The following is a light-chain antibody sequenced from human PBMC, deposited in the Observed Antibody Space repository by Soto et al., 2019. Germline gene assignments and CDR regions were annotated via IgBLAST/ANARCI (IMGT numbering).Light chain of an antibody. CDR3: TSYAGGNNV. V-gene: IGLV2-8*01. J-gene: IGLJ1*01. CDR1: SSDVGGYNY. CDR2: EVN. Sequence: QSVLTQPPSASGSPGQSVTISCTGTSSDVGGYNYVSWYQQYPGKVPKLMVYEVNKRHTGVPDRFSGSKSGNTASLTVSGLQAEDEADYYCTSYAGGNNVFGTGTKLTVL.